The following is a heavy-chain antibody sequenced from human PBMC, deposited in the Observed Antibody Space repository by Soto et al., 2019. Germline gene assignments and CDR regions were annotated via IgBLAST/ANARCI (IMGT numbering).Heavy chain of an antibody. CDR1: GGSFSGYY. CDR3: ARVGSIVGATQEFDP. CDR2: INHSGST. Sequence: PSETLSLTCAVYGGSFSGYYWSWIRQPPGKGLEWIGEINHSGSTNYNPSLKSRVTISVDTSKNQFSLKLSSVTAADTAVYYCARVGSIVGATQEFDPWGQGTLVTVS. V-gene: IGHV4-34*01. J-gene: IGHJ5*02. D-gene: IGHD1-26*01.